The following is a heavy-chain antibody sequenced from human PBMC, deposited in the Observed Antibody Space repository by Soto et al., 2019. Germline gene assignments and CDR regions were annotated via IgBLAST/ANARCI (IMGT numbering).Heavy chain of an antibody. V-gene: IGHV3-21*05. CDR1: GFTFSSYS. CDR3: ARGSGYSSGWEDSDY. CDR2: ISSSSYI. Sequence: PGGSLRLSCAASGFTFSSYSMNWVRQAPGKGLEWVSYISSSSYIYYADSVKGRFTISRDNAKNSLYLQMNSLRAEDTAVYYCARGSGYSSGWEDSDYWGQGTLVTVSS. D-gene: IGHD6-19*01. J-gene: IGHJ4*02.